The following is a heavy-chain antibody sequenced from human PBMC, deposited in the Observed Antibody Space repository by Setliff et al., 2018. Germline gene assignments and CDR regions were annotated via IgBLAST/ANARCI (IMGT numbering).Heavy chain of an antibody. CDR3: ARESRMVRGVITPSDY. CDR1: GFTFSSYG. V-gene: IGHV3-30*03. D-gene: IGHD3-10*01. CDR2: ISYDGSNK. Sequence: GGSLRLSCAASGFTFSSYGMHWVRQAPGKGLEWVAVISYDGSNKYYADSVKGRFTISRDNAKNSLYLQMNSLRAEDTAVYYCARESRMVRGVITPSDYWGQGTLVTVSS. J-gene: IGHJ4*02.